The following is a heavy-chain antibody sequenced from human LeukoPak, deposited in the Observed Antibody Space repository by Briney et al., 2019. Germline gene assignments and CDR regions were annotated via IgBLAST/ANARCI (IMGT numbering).Heavy chain of an antibody. J-gene: IGHJ3*01. D-gene: IGHD5-24*01. V-gene: IGHV4-59*01. CDR3: ARHLMAPRIDAFDL. CDR1: GGSISTYY. Sequence: PSETLSLTCTVSGGSISTYYWSWIRQPPGMGLEWIGCIYDSGNTNYNSSLKSRVTISVDTSKNQVSLKLSSVTAADTAVYYCARHLMAPRIDAFDLWGQGTMVTVSS. CDR2: IYDSGNT.